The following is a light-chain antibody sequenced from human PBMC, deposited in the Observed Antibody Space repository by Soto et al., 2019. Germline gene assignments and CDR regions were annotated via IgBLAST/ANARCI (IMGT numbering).Light chain of an antibody. CDR1: QSIRSN. CDR3: QQYNNWPPTT. Sequence: EVVLTQSPGTLSLSPGERATLSCRASQSIRSNLAWYQQKSGQAPRLLIYGAYTRATGIPARFSGSGSGTDFTLTISSLQSEDFAVYYCQQYNNWPPTTFGQGTKVDIK. CDR2: GAY. J-gene: IGKJ1*01. V-gene: IGKV3-15*01.